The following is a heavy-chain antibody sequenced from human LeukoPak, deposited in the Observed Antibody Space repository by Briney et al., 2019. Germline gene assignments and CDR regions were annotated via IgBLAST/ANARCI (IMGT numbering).Heavy chain of an antibody. V-gene: IGHV1-2*04. CDR2: INPNTNDT. CDR1: GYSSTGYY. CDR3: TSGADFDY. D-gene: IGHD4/OR15-4a*01. Sequence: ASVKVSCSASGYSSTGYYLHWVRQAPGQGLEWLGCINPNTNDTQYAQKFYDSVTMTSDTAFNTAYLELRSLTSGDTAVYFCTSGADFDYWGQGTQVTVSS. J-gene: IGHJ4*02.